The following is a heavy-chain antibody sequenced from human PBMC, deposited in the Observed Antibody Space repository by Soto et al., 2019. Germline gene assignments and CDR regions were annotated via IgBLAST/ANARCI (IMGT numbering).Heavy chain of an antibody. Sequence: PGGSLRLSCAASGSTFSSYAMSWVRQAPGKGLEWVSAISGSGGSTYYADSVKGRFTISRDNSKNTLYLQMNSLRAEDTAVYYCAKDKRGPTSLAYYRMDVWGQGTTVTVSS. D-gene: IGHD2-2*01. CDR3: AKDKRGPTSLAYYRMDV. CDR2: ISGSGGST. J-gene: IGHJ6*02. V-gene: IGHV3-23*01. CDR1: GSTFSSYA.